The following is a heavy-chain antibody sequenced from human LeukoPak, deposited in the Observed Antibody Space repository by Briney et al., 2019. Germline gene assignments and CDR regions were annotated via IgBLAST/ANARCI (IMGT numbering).Heavy chain of an antibody. CDR2: ITGSGGFT. V-gene: IGHV3-23*01. CDR3: VRSLDY. CDR1: GFTFRSYA. Sequence: PGGSLRLSCTVSGFTFRSYAMSWVRQAPGKGLEWVSVITGSGGFTQYADSVKGRFTISRDNSKNTVYLQMNSLRVEDTALYYCVRSLDYWGQGTLVTVSS. J-gene: IGHJ4*02.